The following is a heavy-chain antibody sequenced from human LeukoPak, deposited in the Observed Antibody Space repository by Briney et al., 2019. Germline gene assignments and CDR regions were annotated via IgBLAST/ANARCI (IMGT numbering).Heavy chain of an antibody. CDR1: GFTFSTYA. CDR2: VRGSGTAT. Sequence: PGGSLRLSCAASGFTFSTYAMTCFRQAPGKGLEWVSAVRGSGTATYYADSVEGRFTISRDNSDNTLYLQMNSLRAEDTAIYYCAKTSRRDSTYDSPFDYWGQGTVVTVSS. V-gene: IGHV3-23*01. CDR3: AKTSRRDSTYDSPFDY. D-gene: IGHD3-3*01. J-gene: IGHJ4*02.